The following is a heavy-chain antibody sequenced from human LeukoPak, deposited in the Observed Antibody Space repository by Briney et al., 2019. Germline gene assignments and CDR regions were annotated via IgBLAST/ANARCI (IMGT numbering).Heavy chain of an antibody. J-gene: IGHJ2*01. CDR2: ISSSSSYI. CDR3: ARVQWLVHSNWYFDF. CDR1: GFTFSDYS. D-gene: IGHD6-19*01. Sequence: GSLRLSCAASGFTFSDYSMSWVRQAPGKGLEWVSSISSSSSYIYYADSVKGRFALSRDNAKNSLFLQMNSLRAEDTAVYYCARVQWLVHSNWYFDFWGRGSLVTVSS. V-gene: IGHV3-21*01.